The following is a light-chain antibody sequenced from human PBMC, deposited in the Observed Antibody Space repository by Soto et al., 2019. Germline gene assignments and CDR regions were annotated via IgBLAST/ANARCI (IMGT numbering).Light chain of an antibody. Sequence: DIQMTQSPYSLSAAVGDRVTIACRASQNINTYLNWYQQKPGKAPKLLMFDAASLQSGVPSRFSGSGSRTDFTLTITSLQPEDFATYYCQQTSSAPFTFGPGTKVELK. CDR2: DAA. J-gene: IGKJ3*01. CDR3: QQTSSAPFT. V-gene: IGKV1-39*01. CDR1: QNINTY.